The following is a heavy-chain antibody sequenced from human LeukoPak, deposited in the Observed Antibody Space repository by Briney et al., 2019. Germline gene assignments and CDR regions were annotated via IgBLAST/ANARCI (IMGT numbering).Heavy chain of an antibody. CDR3: ARAPYYYDSSGYYYYFDY. CDR2: INWNGGST. J-gene: IGHJ4*02. CDR1: GFTFDDYG. D-gene: IGHD3-22*01. Sequence: PGGSLRLSCAASGFTFDDYGMSWVRQAPGKGLEWVSSINWNGGSTGYADSVKGRFTISRDNAKNSLYLQMNSLRAEDTALYHCARAPYYYDSSGYYYYFDYWGQGTLVTVSS. V-gene: IGHV3-20*01.